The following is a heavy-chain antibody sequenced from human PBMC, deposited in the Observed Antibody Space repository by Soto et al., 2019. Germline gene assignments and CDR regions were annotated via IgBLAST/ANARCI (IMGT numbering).Heavy chain of an antibody. V-gene: IGHV3-23*01. CDR1: GFTCSNYA. CDR3: AKDRQQSKYNGLDV. J-gene: IGHJ6*02. Sequence: EVHLLESGGGLIQPGGSLTLSCAASGFTCSNYAMSWVRQDPGKGLEWVSAISDTGGITNYVDSVKGRFTISRDNSKNTLYLQMNSLRVEETAIYYCAKDRQQSKYNGLDVWGQGTTVTVSS. CDR2: ISDTGGIT. D-gene: IGHD1-1*01.